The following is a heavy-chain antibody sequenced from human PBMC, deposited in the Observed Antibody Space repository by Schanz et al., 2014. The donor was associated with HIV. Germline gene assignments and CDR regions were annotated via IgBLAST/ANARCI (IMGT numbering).Heavy chain of an antibody. V-gene: IGHV3-30*03. J-gene: IGHJ6*02. Sequence: VQLVESGGGLVQPGGSLRLSCVASGFTFGSYGMHWARQTPGKGLEWVAVISYDGSNKYYADSVKGRFTISRDNSKKMVYLQMNSLRVEDTAVYYCARDILWFGELGGMDVWGQGTTVTVSS. D-gene: IGHD3-10*01. CDR1: GFTFGSYG. CDR3: ARDILWFGELGGMDV. CDR2: ISYDGSNK.